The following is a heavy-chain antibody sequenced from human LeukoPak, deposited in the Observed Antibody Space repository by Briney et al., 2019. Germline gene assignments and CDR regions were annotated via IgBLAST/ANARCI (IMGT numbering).Heavy chain of an antibody. J-gene: IGHJ4*02. CDR3: ARDPWGFRPSYYFDY. Sequence: PGGSLRLSCAASGFTFSSYAMHWVRQAPGKGLEWVAVISYDGSNKYYADSVKGRFTISRDNSKNTLYLQMNSLRAEDTAVYYCARDPWGFRPSYYFDYWGQGTLVTVSS. CDR2: ISYDGSNK. CDR1: GFTFSSYA. D-gene: IGHD7-27*01. V-gene: IGHV3-30-3*01.